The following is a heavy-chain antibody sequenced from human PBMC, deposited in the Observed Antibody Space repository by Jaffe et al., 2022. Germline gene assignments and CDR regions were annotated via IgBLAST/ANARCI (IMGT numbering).Heavy chain of an antibody. Sequence: QVQLQESGPGLVKPSETLSLTCTVSGDSISNYYWNWIRQPPGKGLEWIGYISYTGSTIHNPSLKSRVTMSVDTSKNQFSLKVSSVTAADTAVYYCARRSQAADCIGGTCGQGNWFAPWGQGTLVTVSS. J-gene: IGHJ5*01. V-gene: IGHV4-59*01. CDR2: ISYTGST. CDR3: ARRSQAADCIGGTCGQGNWFAP. D-gene: IGHD2-15*01. CDR1: GDSISNYY.